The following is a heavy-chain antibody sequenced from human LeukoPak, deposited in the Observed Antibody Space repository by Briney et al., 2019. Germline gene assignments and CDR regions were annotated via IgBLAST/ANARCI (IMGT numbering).Heavy chain of an antibody. V-gene: IGHV3-23*01. D-gene: IGHD3-22*01. CDR1: GFTFSSYA. Sequence: GGSLRLSCAASGFTFSSYAMSWVRQAPGKGMEWVSAISGSGGSTYYADSVKGRFTISRDNSKNTLYPQMNSLRAEDTAVYYCAKADYYDSSGYQDYWGQGTLVTVSS. CDR2: ISGSGGST. J-gene: IGHJ4*02. CDR3: AKADYYDSSGYQDY.